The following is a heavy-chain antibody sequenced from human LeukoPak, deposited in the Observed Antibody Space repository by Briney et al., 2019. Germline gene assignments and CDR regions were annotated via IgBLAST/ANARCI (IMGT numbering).Heavy chain of an antibody. CDR2: IYNSGTKI. D-gene: IGHD6-19*01. CDR1: GITFSTYS. J-gene: IGHJ4*02. CDR3: AKDIVPDSGWDLDY. Sequence: GGSLRLSCVASGITFSTYSMTWVRQRPGKGLEWVASIYNSGTKIFYADSVKGRFTISRDNSNNVLFPQMDSLRAEDSAIYYCAKDIVPDSGWDLDYWGRGTLVTVSS. V-gene: IGHV3-23*05.